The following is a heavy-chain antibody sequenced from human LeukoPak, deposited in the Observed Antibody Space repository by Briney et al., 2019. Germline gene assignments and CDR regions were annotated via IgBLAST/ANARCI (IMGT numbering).Heavy chain of an antibody. J-gene: IGHJ4*02. Sequence: ASVKVSCKASGYIFSNYGITWVRQAPGQGLEWMGWISGYNGNTNYAQKFLGRVSMTADTSTSTAYMELRSLTSDDTAVYYCARSGRGTYYYFDLWGLGTLVTVSS. D-gene: IGHD5-12*01. CDR3: ARSGRGTYYYFDL. CDR2: ISGYNGNT. CDR1: GYIFSNYG. V-gene: IGHV1-18*01.